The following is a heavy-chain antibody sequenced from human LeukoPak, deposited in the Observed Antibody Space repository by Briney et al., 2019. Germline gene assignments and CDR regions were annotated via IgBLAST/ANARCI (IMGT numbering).Heavy chain of an antibody. CDR1: GGSISSSSYH. J-gene: IGHJ3*02. CDR3: ARDAIDSSGSGAFDI. D-gene: IGHD3-22*01. Sequence: SETLSLTCTVSGGSISSSSYHWGWIRQPPGKGLEWIGSIYYSGSTYYNPSLKSRVTISVDTSKNQFSLKLSSVTAADTAVYYCARDAIDSSGSGAFDIWGQGTMVTVSS. V-gene: IGHV4-39*02. CDR2: IYYSGST.